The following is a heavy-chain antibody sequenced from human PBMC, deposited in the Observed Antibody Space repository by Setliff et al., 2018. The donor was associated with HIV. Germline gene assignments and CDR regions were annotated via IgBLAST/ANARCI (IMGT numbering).Heavy chain of an antibody. V-gene: IGHV4-39*01. CDR2: IYYNGNT. J-gene: IGHJ5*02. D-gene: IGHD3-22*01. CDR3: ASLKGHYFDTSGYYNNWFDP. CDR1: GGSIRSSSYY. Sequence: PSETLSLTCTVSGGSIRSSSYYWGWIRQPPGKGLEWIGSIYYNGNTYYNPSLKSRVTISVDTSKNQFSLRLSSVAADTAVYYCASLKGHYFDTSGYYNNWFDPWGQGTLVTVSS.